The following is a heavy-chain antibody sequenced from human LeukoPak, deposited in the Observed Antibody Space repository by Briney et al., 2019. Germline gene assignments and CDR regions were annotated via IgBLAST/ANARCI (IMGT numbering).Heavy chain of an antibody. V-gene: IGHV1-18*01. CDR3: ARDVAVAGTVFDP. J-gene: IGHJ5*02. CDR1: GYTFTSYG. Sequence: GASVKVSCKASGYTFTSYGISWVRQAPGQGLEWMGWISAYNGNTNYAQKFQGRVTMTRDMSTSTVYMELSSLRSEDTAVYYCARDVAVAGTVFDPWGQGTLVTVSS. CDR2: ISAYNGNT. D-gene: IGHD6-19*01.